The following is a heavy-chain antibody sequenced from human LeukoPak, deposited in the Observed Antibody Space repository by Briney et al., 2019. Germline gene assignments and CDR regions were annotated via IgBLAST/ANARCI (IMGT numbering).Heavy chain of an antibody. Sequence: GRSLRLSCAASGFTFSSYAMHWVRQAPGKGLEWVAVISYDGSNKYYADSVKGRFTISRDNSKNTLYLQMNSLRAEDTAVYYCTTVGTMLRGFDSWGQGTLVTVSS. CDR2: ISYDGSNK. D-gene: IGHD3-10*01. CDR3: TTVGTMLRGFDS. J-gene: IGHJ4*02. CDR1: GFTFSSYA. V-gene: IGHV3-30-3*01.